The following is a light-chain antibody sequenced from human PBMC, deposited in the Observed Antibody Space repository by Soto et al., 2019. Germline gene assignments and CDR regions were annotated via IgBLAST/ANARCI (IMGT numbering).Light chain of an antibody. J-gene: IGKJ1*01. V-gene: IGKV1-5*03. Sequence: DIQMTQSPSTLSASVGDRATITCRASQSITNWLAWYQQKPGKAPKLLIYKASCLESGVPSRFSGSGSGTEFTLTISRLEPDDFATYYCQQYNSYSRTFGQGTKVEIK. CDR2: KAS. CDR1: QSITNW. CDR3: QQYNSYSRT.